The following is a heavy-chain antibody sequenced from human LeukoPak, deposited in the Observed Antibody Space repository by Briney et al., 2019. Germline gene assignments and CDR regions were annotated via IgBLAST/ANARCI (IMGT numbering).Heavy chain of an antibody. CDR3: ARVSAWGVISCDIDY. J-gene: IGHJ4*02. D-gene: IGHD3-16*02. V-gene: IGHV3-7*01. CDR2: IKPDGSEK. CDR1: GFTFSSHC. Sequence: GGSLRLSCAASGFTFSSHCMNWARQAPGKGLEWVANIKPDGSEKYYVDSVKGRFTISRDTAKHSLYLQMNSLRAEDTAMYYCARVSAWGVISCDIDYWGQGTLVTVSS.